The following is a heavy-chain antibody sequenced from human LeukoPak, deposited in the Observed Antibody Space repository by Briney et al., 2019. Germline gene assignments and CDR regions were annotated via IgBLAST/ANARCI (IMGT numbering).Heavy chain of an antibody. J-gene: IGHJ4*02. V-gene: IGHV3-23*01. D-gene: IGHD1-26*01. CDR1: LLTPSSHA. CDR3: AKLILGARSLFDF. CDR2: ISGSGDST. Sequence: RGSLRLSCVVSLLTPSSHAVTTGRQAPGQGLEWVSTISGSGDSTFYADSVKGRFTISRDNSKNTLYLQMSSLRADGTAMYYCAKLILGARSLFDFRGQGILVTVSS.